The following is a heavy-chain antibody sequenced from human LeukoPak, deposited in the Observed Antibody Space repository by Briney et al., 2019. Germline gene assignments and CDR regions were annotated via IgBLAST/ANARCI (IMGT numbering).Heavy chain of an antibody. Sequence: PSETLSLTCTVSGGFVSSSSYYWGWIRQPPGKGLEWIGSIYYSGSTYYNPSLKSRVTISVDTSKNQFSLKLSSVAAADTAVYYCARTRGSYRYKYYFEYWGQGTLVTVSS. CDR2: IYYSGST. CDR1: GGFVSSSSYY. D-gene: IGHD3-16*02. CDR3: ARTRGSYRYKYYFEY. J-gene: IGHJ4*02. V-gene: IGHV4-39*01.